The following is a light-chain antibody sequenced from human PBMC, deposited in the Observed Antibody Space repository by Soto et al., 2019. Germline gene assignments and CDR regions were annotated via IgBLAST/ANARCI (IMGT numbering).Light chain of an antibody. CDR2: KTD. V-gene: IGLV1-44*01. CDR1: SANLARNS. CDR3: ASWDDSLNIWV. J-gene: IGLJ3*02. Sequence: QSALTQPPSASGNPGQRVTISCSGSSANLARNSVNWYQQFPGTAPKLLIHKTDQRPSGVPDRFSSSKSGTSASLAITGLQSEDEGDYYCASWDDSLNIWVFGGGTKVTVL.